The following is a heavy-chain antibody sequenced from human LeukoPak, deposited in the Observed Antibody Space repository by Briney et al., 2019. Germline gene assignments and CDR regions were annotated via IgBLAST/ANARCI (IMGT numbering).Heavy chain of an antibody. CDR1: GFTFSDYG. CDR2: IRNDGSYE. D-gene: IGHD3-9*01. J-gene: IGHJ5*02. Sequence: GGSLRLSCAASGFTFSDYGMHWVRQAPGKGLEWVAFIRNDGSYEYYPDSVRGRFTISRDNSRNALFLQMNSLRAEDTAVYYCAKDGYFVPNWFDPWGQGTLVTVSS. CDR3: AKDGYFVPNWFDP. V-gene: IGHV3-30*02.